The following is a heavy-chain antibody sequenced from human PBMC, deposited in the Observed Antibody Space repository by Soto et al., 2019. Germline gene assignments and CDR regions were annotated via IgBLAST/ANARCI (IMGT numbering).Heavy chain of an antibody. V-gene: IGHV3-23*01. D-gene: IGHD2-2*01. CDR2: ISGSGKYT. J-gene: IGHJ4*02. Sequence: GGSLRLSCAASGFTFSSYAMTWVRQGPGKGLEWVSTISGSGKYTYLADSVRGHFTISRDNSKSTLYLQMNSLRAEDTAVYFCAKDTVVVPAATRFDYWGQGARVTVSS. CDR1: GFTFSSYA. CDR3: AKDTVVVPAATRFDY.